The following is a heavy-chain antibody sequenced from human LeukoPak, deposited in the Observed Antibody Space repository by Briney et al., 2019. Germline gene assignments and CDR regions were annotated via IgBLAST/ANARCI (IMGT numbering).Heavy chain of an antibody. CDR3: ARHYYDSSGYTPGWFDP. CDR1: GFTLSSYS. Sequence: PGGSLRLSCAASGFTLSSYSMNWVRQAPGKGLEWVSSISSSSSYIYYADSVKGRFTISRDNAKNSLYLQMNSLRAEDTAVYYCARHYYDSSGYTPGWFDPWGQGTLVTVSS. J-gene: IGHJ5*02. D-gene: IGHD3-22*01. CDR2: ISSSSSYI. V-gene: IGHV3-21*01.